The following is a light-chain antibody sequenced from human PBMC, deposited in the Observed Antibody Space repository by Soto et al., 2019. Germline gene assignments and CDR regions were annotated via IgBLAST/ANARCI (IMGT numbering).Light chain of an antibody. J-gene: IGKJ2*01. CDR3: QQYGSSPPYT. CDR1: QSVNSNL. CDR2: DAS. Sequence: EIVLTQSPGTLSLSPGEGATVSCRASQSVNSNLLAWFQQKPGQAPRLLIHDASRRATGIPDRFSGSGSGTDFTLSISRLEPEDFAVYYCQQYGSSPPYTFGQGTKLEIK. V-gene: IGKV3-20*01.